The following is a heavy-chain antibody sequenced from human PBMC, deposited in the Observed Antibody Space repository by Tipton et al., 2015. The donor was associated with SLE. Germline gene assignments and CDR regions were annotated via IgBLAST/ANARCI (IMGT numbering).Heavy chain of an antibody. V-gene: IGHV4-38-2*01. CDR1: GYSISSGYY. CDR3: ARHAPPGINFDY. D-gene: IGHD2-2*01. J-gene: IGHJ4*02. CDR2: IYYSGST. Sequence: TLSLTCAVSGYSISSGYYWGWIRQPPGKGLEWIGSIYYSGSTYYNPSLKSRVTISVDTSKNQFSLKLSSVTAADTAVYYCARHAPPGINFDYWGQGTLVTVSS.